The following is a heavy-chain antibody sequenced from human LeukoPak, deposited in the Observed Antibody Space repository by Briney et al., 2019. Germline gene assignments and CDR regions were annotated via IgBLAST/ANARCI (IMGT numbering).Heavy chain of an antibody. V-gene: IGHV1-18*01. J-gene: IGHJ5*02. CDR3: ARDPTTCCFDTNGYGNWFDP. Sequence: ASVKVSCKASGYTFTNFGISWVRQAPGQGLEWMGWISAYNGNTNYAQKFQGRVTMTADTSTSTAYMELRSLRSDDTAVYYCARDPTTCCFDTNGYGNWFDPWGQGTLVTVSS. D-gene: IGHD3-22*01. CDR2: ISAYNGNT. CDR1: GYTFTNFG.